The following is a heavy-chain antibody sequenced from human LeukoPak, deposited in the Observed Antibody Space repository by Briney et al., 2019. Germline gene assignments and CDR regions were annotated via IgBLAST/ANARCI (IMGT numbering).Heavy chain of an antibody. J-gene: IGHJ4*02. V-gene: IGHV3-30*05. D-gene: IGHD3-9*01. CDR1: GFTFSTYG. Sequence: GGSLRLSCVASGFTFSTYGMHWVRQAPGKGLEWLTVISYDGSNKYYADSVKGRFTISRDNSKNTLYLQMNSPRAEDTAVYYCAKGPLRYFDWLPDYWGQGTLVTVSS. CDR3: AKGPLRYFDWLPDY. CDR2: ISYDGSNK.